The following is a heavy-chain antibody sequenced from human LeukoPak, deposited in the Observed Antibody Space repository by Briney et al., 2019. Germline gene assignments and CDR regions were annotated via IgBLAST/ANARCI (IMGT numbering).Heavy chain of an antibody. D-gene: IGHD5-24*01. CDR2: INPTAGNT. J-gene: IGHJ3*02. Sequence: ASVKVSCKASGYTFSNYYLHWVRQSPGQGLGRRGLINPTAGNTYYAQRFQGRVTMTRNTSTSTVYMELSSLRSEDTAVYYCARISDGYNDAYDIWGKGPMVTVPS. CDR1: GYTFSNYY. V-gene: IGHV1-46*01. CDR3: ARISDGYNDAYDI.